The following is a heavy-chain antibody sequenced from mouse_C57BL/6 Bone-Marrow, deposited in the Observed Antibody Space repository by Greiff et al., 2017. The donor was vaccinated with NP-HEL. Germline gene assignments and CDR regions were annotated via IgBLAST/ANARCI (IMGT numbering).Heavy chain of an antibody. J-gene: IGHJ1*03. CDR3: ARDYGSSYWYFDV. Sequence: VQLQQSGPVLVKPGASVKMSCKASGYTFTDYYMNWVKQSHGKSLEWIGVINPYNGGTSYNQKFKGKATLTVDKSSSTAYMELNSLTSEDSAVYYCARDYGSSYWYFDVWGTGTTVTGSS. V-gene: IGHV1-19*01. D-gene: IGHD1-1*01. CDR1: GYTFTDYY. CDR2: INPYNGGT.